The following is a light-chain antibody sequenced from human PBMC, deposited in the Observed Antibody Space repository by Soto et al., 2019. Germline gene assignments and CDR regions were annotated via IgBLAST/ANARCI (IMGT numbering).Light chain of an antibody. CDR1: QSVSSY. CDR2: DAS. V-gene: IGKV3-11*01. J-gene: IGKJ2*01. Sequence: EIVLTQSPATLSLSPGERATLSCRASQSVSSYLAWYQQTPGQAPRLLIYDASNRATGIPARFSGSGSGTDFTLTISRLEPEDFAVYYCQQRSNWPPNAFVQVTKLEIK. CDR3: QQRSNWPPNA.